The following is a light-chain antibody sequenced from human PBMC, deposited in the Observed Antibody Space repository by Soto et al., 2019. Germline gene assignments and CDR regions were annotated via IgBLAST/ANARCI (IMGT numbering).Light chain of an antibody. CDR3: VLYMGGGIVV. CDR1: SGSVSTSYY. Sequence: QTVVTQEPSFSVSPGGTVTLTCGLSSGSVSTSYYPSWYQQTPGQAPRTLIYNTNTRSSGVPGRFSGSIVGNKAALTITGAQADDESDYYCVLYMGGGIVVFCGGTKLTVL. CDR2: NTN. J-gene: IGLJ2*01. V-gene: IGLV8-61*01.